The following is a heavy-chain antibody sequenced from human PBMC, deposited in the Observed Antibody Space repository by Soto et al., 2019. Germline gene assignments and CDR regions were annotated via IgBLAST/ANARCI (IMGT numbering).Heavy chain of an antibody. V-gene: IGHV3-23*01. Sequence: SLRLSCAASGFTFISYAMSWVRQAPGKGLEWVSAISGSGGSTYYADSVKGRFTISRDNSKNTLYLQMNSLRAEDTAVYYCAKDSGYDYIWGSYRYDYFDYWGQGTLVTVSS. CDR1: GFTFISYA. CDR2: ISGSGGST. J-gene: IGHJ4*02. CDR3: AKDSGYDYIWGSYRYDYFDY. D-gene: IGHD3-16*02.